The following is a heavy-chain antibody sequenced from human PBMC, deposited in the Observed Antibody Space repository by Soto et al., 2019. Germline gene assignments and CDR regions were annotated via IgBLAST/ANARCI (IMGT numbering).Heavy chain of an antibody. J-gene: IGHJ4*02. D-gene: IGHD4-17*01. CDR3: ARRRLRDGYSN. CDR2: ISAYNGNT. V-gene: IGHV1-18*01. CDR1: GYTFTSYG. Sequence: ASVTVSCKASGYTFTSYGISWVRQAPGQGLEWMGWISAYNGNTNYAQKLQGRVTMTTDTSTSAAYMELRSLRSDDTAVYYCARRRLRDGYSNWGQGTLVTVSS.